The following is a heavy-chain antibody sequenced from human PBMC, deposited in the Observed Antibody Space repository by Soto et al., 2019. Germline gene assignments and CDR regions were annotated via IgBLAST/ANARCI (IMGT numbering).Heavy chain of an antibody. CDR2: ISSDGTKK. V-gene: IGHV3-30*18. Sequence: QVQLVESGGGVVQPGRSLRLSCAASSFTFTSYDLHWVRQAPGKGLEWVAFISSDGTKKYYADSVKGRFTISRDNSKTALYLQMTGLRPKATAVYDGAKVPYGDSFLWGQGNLITVSS. J-gene: IGHJ4*02. CDR3: AKVPYGDSFL. CDR1: SFTFTSYD. D-gene: IGHD4-17*01.